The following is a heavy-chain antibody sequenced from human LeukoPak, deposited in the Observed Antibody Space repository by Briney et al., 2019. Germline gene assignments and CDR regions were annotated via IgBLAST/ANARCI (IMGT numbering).Heavy chain of an antibody. CDR1: GFTFDDYA. V-gene: IGHV3-9*01. D-gene: IGHD3-10*01. J-gene: IGHJ5*02. CDR3: AKGDYGSGSYSNWFDP. Sequence: GRSLRLSCAASGFTFDDYAMHWVPQAPGKGLECVSGISWNSGSIGYADSVKGRFTISRDNPKNSLYLQMDSLRAEDTALYYCAKGDYGSGSYSNWFDPWGQGTLVTVSS. CDR2: ISWNSGSI.